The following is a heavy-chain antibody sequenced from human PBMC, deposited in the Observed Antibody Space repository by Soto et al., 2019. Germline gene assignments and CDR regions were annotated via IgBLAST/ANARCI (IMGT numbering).Heavy chain of an antibody. CDR2: INPHGGST. CDR1: GDTFTSYY. J-gene: IGHJ5*02. V-gene: IGHV1-46*01. D-gene: IGHD3-3*01. CDR3: ARSSGGNFGIIIEGSNWFDP. Sequence: ASVKVSCKAPGDTFTSYYLNWVRRAPGQGLEWMGVINPHGGSTKYAQKFQGRVTMTRGTSRSTVYMELRSLRSDDTAIYYCARSSGGNFGIIIEGSNWFDPWGQGTLVTVSS.